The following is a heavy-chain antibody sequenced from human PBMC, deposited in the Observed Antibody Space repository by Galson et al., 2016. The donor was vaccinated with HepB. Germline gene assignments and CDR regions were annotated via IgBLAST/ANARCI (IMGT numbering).Heavy chain of an antibody. J-gene: IGHJ4*02. CDR1: GLTLSNYS. V-gene: IGHV3-21*01. CDR2: VSGSSSYI. Sequence: SLRLSCAASGLTLSNYSMNWVRQAPGKGLKWVSFVSGSSSYIYYADSVKGRFTISRDNAKNSLFLQMKSLRAEDTAVYYCVSSPARYFDWLGSDYWGQGTLVTVSS. D-gene: IGHD3-9*01. CDR3: VSSPARYFDWLGSDY.